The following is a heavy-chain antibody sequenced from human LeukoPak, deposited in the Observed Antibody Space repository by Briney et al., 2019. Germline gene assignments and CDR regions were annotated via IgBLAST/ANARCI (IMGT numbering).Heavy chain of an antibody. CDR2: ISWNSGSI. CDR3: ARGAQQQRRTLYWFDP. Sequence: GGSLRLSCAASGFTFDDYAMHWVRQAPGKGLEWVSGISWNSGSIGYADSVKGRFTISRDNAKNSLYLQMNSLRDEDTAVYYCARGAQQQRRTLYWFDPWGQGTLVTVSS. V-gene: IGHV3-9*01. D-gene: IGHD6-13*01. J-gene: IGHJ5*02. CDR1: GFTFDDYA.